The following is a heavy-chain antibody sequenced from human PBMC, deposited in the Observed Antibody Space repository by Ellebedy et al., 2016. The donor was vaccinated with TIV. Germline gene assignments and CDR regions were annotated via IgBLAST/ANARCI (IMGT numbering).Heavy chain of an antibody. CDR2: IHHTGST. CDR1: GGSVSIDSFF. V-gene: IGHV4-61*01. Sequence: SETLSLXXTVSGGSVSIDSFFWTWIRQPPGKGPEWLGYIHHTGSTNYNPSLKNRVTISVDTSKNQFSLQLNSVTAADTAVYYWARDRVRRGCGTTICFPLDPWGPGTLVSVSS. J-gene: IGHJ5*02. D-gene: IGHD2-2*01. CDR3: ARDRVRRGCGTTICFPLDP.